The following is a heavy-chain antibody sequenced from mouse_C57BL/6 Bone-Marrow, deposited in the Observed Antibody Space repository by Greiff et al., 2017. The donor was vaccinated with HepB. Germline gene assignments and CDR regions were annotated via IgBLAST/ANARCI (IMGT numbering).Heavy chain of an antibody. CDR3: ARPGNTKDYAMDY. J-gene: IGHJ4*01. D-gene: IGHD2-1*01. CDR1: GFTFSDYG. CDR2: ISSGSSTI. Sequence: DVKLVESGGGLVKPGGSLKLSCAASGFTFSDYGMHWVRQAPEKGLEWVAYISSGSSTIYYADTVKGRFTISRDNAKNTLFLQMTSLRSEDTAMYDCARPGNTKDYAMDYWGQGTSVTVSS. V-gene: IGHV5-17*01.